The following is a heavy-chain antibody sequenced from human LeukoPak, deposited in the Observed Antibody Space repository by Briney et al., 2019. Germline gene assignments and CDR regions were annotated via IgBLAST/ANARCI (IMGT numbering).Heavy chain of an antibody. CDR2: IYYSGST. CDR3: AIPSGSYLNLAFDI. V-gene: IGHV4-39*07. Sequence: SSETLSLTCTVSGGSISSSSYYWGWIRQPPGKGLEWIGSIYYSGSTYYNPSLKSRLTISVDTSKNQFYLKLSSVTAADTAVYYCAIPSGSYLNLAFDIWGQGTMVTVSS. J-gene: IGHJ3*02. D-gene: IGHD1-26*01. CDR1: GGSISSSSYY.